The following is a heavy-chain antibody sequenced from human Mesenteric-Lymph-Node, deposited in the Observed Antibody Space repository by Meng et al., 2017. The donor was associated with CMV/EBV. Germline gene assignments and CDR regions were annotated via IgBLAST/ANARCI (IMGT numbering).Heavy chain of an antibody. CDR1: GGSISRSSYY. V-gene: IGHV4-39*07. CDR2: IHYSGST. CDR3: TTTDPTYGGNYYFDN. Sequence: SETLSLTCTISGGSISRSSYYWGWIRQPPGKGLEWIGSIHYSGSTYYNPSLKSRVTISIDRSKNQFSLKLSSVTAADTAVYYCTTTDPTYGGNYYFDNWGQGTPVTVSS. D-gene: IGHD4-23*01. J-gene: IGHJ4*02.